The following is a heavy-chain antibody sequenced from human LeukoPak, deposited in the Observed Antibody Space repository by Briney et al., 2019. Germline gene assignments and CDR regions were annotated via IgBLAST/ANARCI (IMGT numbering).Heavy chain of an antibody. CDR1: GFTFSSYS. CDR3: ARGWGNIRTTGSSFDI. D-gene: IGHD7-27*01. V-gene: IGHV3-21*01. Sequence: PGGSLRLSCAASGFTFSSYSMNWVRQAPGKGLEWVSSISSSSSYIYYADSVKGRFTISRDNAKNSLYLQMNSLRAEDTAVYYCARGWGNIRTTGSSFDIWGQGTMVTVSS. J-gene: IGHJ3*02. CDR2: ISSSSSYI.